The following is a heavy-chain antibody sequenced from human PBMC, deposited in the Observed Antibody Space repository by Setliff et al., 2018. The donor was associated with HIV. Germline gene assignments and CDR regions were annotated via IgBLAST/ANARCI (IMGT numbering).Heavy chain of an antibody. J-gene: IGHJ6*03. CDR2: IYPKSGDT. V-gene: IGHV1-2*02. D-gene: IGHD3-22*01. CDR1: GYTFTDYY. Sequence: GASVKVSCKASGYTFTDYYMHWMRQAPGRGLEWMGWIYPKSGDTNYEQKFQGRVTVTADESTSTAYMQLSSLRSDDTAVYYCARGRNYDSSGYGDYYYYMDVWGKGTTVTVSS. CDR3: ARGRNYDSSGYGDYYYYMDV.